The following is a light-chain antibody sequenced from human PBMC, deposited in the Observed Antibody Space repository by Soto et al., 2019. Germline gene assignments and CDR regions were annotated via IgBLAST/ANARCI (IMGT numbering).Light chain of an antibody. CDR1: SFKN. Sequence: QCVLTQPASVTGSPGQSITISCTGTSFKNFSWYQQHPGQAPKLLIYDVSYRPSGVPDRFSGSRSGTSASLAITGLQAEDEADYYCQSYDMSLNNHVFGTGTKVTVL. CDR3: QSYDMSLNNHV. J-gene: IGLJ1*01. V-gene: IGLV2-14*03. CDR2: DVS.